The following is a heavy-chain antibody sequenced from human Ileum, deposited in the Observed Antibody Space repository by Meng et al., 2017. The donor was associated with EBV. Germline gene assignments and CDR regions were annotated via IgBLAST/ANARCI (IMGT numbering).Heavy chain of an antibody. V-gene: IGHV7-4-1*02. D-gene: IGHD2/OR15-2a*01. Sequence: QVQLVQSGSELKKPXXXXKVSCKASGYTFSTYTINWVRQAHGRGLEWMGWISTNTGTPTYTQGFTGRFVFSLDTSVSAAYLQISSLKAEDTAVYYCARGGNFDPWGKGTLGTVSS. J-gene: IGHJ5*02. CDR3: ARGGNFDP. CDR2: ISTNTGTP. CDR1: GYTFSTYT.